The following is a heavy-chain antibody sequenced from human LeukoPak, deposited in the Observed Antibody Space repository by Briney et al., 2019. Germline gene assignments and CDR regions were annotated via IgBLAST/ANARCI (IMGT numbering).Heavy chain of an antibody. CDR1: GGSFSGYY. D-gene: IGHD1-14*01. Sequence: SETLSLTCAVYGGSFSGYYWSWIRQPPGKGLEWIGETYHSGSTNYNPSLKSRVTISVDKSKNQFSLKPSSVTAADTAVYYCIIRVRTFFDYWGQGTLVTVSS. V-gene: IGHV4-34*03. J-gene: IGHJ4*02. CDR2: TYHSGST. CDR3: IIRVRTFFDY.